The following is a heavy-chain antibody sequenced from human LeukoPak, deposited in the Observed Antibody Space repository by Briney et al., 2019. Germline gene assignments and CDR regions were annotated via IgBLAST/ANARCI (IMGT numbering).Heavy chain of an antibody. CDR3: ARAGWNDLGYAFDI. D-gene: IGHD1-1*01. V-gene: IGHV3-30*02. J-gene: IGHJ3*02. CDR2: IRYDGSNK. CDR1: GFTFSSYG. Sequence: QPGGSLRLSCAASGFTFSSYGMHWVRQAPGKGLEWVAFIRYDGSNKYYADSVKGRFTISRDNSKNTLYLQMNSLRAEDTAVYYCARAGWNDLGYAFDIWGQGTMVTVSS.